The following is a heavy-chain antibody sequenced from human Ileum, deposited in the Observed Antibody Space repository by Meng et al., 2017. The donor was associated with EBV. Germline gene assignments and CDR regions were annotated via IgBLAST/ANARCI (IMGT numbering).Heavy chain of an antibody. CDR2: MNPTSGRT. V-gene: IGHV1-8*01. Sequence: QWLMVRSGSEVKKPGASVTVSCKAAGYILTSDDVNWVRQTPGQGLEWIGWMNPTSGRTGYAQKFQGRVTMTSNTSVSTAYLHLSSLTSEDTAVYYCARPVGHQQQLDHWGQGTLVTVSS. CDR1: GYILTSDD. D-gene: IGHD6-13*01. CDR3: ARPVGHQQQLDH. J-gene: IGHJ4*02.